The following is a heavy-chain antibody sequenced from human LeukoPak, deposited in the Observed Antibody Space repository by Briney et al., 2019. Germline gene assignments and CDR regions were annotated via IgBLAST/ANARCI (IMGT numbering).Heavy chain of an antibody. V-gene: IGHV4-4*02. CDR1: GGSISSTNW. Sequence: SETLSLTCAVSGGSISSTNWWSWVRQPPGKGLEWVGEIYHRRSTNFNPSLKSRVIISLDKSKNQFSLKLNSVTAADTAVYYCARRGSAYSSHDMIIVGYFDLWGRGTLVTVSS. D-gene: IGHD6-13*01. CDR2: IYHRRST. CDR3: ARRGSAYSSHDMIIVGYFDL. J-gene: IGHJ2*01.